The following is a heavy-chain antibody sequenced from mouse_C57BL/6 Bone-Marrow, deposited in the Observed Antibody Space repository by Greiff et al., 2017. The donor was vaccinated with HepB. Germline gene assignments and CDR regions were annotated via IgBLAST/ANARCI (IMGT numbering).Heavy chain of an antibody. CDR2: ISSGGSYT. CDR1: GFTFSSYG. D-gene: IGHD4-1*01. J-gene: IGHJ2*01. V-gene: IGHV5-6*01. CDR3: ARTLTGTFFDY. Sequence: EVQLVESGGDLVKPGGSLKLSCAASGFTFSSYGMSWVRQTPDKRLEWVATISSGGSYTYYPDSVKGRFTISRDNAKNTLYLQMSSLKSEDTAMYYCARTLTGTFFDYWGQGTTLTVSS.